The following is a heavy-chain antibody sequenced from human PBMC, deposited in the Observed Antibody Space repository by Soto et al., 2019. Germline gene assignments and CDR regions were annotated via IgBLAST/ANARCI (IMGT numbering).Heavy chain of an antibody. CDR1: GFAFNIYA. V-gene: IGHV3-30-3*01. CDR3: ARSSGVPTPDFDY. CDR2: ISHDGTNR. Sequence: SLTLSCAASGFAFNIYAIHWVRQAPGKGLEWVAVISHDGTNRYYTDSVRGRFTISRDNSKNTVYLEMDSLRADDTAVYYCARSSGVPTPDFDYWGQGTLVTVYS. J-gene: IGHJ4*02. D-gene: IGHD3-3*01.